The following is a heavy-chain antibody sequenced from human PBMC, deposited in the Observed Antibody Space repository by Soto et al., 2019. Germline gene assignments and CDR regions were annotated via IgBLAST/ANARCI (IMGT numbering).Heavy chain of an antibody. Sequence: QLQLQESGPGLVKPSETLSLTCTVSGGSISSSSYYWGWIRQPPGKGLEWIGSIYYSGSTYYNPSIKSRVTISVDTSKNQFSLKLSSVTAADTAVYYCASLGYCSGGSCHYDAFDIWGQGTMVTVSS. CDR2: IYYSGST. CDR3: ASLGYCSGGSCHYDAFDI. J-gene: IGHJ3*02. CDR1: GGSISSSSYY. V-gene: IGHV4-39*01. D-gene: IGHD2-15*01.